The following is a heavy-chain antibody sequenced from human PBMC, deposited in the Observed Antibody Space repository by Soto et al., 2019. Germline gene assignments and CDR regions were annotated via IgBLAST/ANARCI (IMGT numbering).Heavy chain of an antibody. Sequence: EVQLVESGGGLVQPGGSLRLSCAASGFTFSSYWMSWVRQAPGKGLEWVANIKQDGSEKYYVDSVKGRFTIYRDNANNSLYLQMNSLRAEDTAVYYCARARGYGDYVSDYWGQGTLVTVSS. J-gene: IGHJ4*02. CDR2: IKQDGSEK. CDR3: ARARGYGDYVSDY. V-gene: IGHV3-7*01. D-gene: IGHD4-17*01. CDR1: GFTFSSYW.